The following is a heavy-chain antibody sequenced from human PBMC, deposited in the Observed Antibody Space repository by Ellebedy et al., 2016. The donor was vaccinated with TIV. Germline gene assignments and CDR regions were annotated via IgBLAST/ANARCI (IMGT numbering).Heavy chain of an antibody. CDR1: GFTFSSYA. J-gene: IGHJ5*02. Sequence: GESLKISCAASGFTFSSYAMSWVRQAPGKGLEWVSSTSGGKTYYADSVKGRFNISRDNSKNTLYLQMNSLRAEDTAVYYCGRDMNTLNTRFDPWGQGTLVTVSS. CDR3: GRDMNTLNTRFDP. CDR2: TSGGKT. D-gene: IGHD3-16*01. V-gene: IGHV3-23*01.